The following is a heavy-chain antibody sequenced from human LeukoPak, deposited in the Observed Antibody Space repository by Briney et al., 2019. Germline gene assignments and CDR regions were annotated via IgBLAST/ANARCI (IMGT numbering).Heavy chain of an antibody. CDR1: GVTFSDYA. V-gene: IGHV1-69*10. CDR2: FIPILDTA. J-gene: IGHJ6*03. D-gene: IGHD3-3*01. CDR3: AGIPVFGVVLHQEPV. Sequence: SVKVSCKASGVTFSDYALNWVRQAPGQGLEWMGVFIPILDTANSTQKFQGRLTITADISTNTVYMELSSLTFDDTAVYFCAGIPVFGVVLHQEPVWGKGTTVTVSS.